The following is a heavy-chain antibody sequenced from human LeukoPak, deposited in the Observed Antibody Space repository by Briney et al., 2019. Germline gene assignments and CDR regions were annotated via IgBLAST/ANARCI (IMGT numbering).Heavy chain of an antibody. V-gene: IGHV5-51*01. CDR3: ARHRITIYGGAFGY. CDR1: GCGFTSYW. D-gene: IGHD4-17*01. J-gene: IGHJ4*02. CDR2: NDPGDCDT. Sequence: GAELQISCKGSGCGFTSYWFGRVRRLPGKGREGRGRNDPGDCDTRYNPSFKGRVTISADKSNSTSSLKWSSVKASDTAMYYCARHRITIYGGAFGYWGQGTLVTVS.